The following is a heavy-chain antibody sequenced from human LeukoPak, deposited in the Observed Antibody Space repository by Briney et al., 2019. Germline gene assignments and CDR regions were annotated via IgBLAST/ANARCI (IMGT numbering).Heavy chain of an antibody. D-gene: IGHD5-24*01. Sequence: SETPSLTCTVSGGSISSYYWSWIRQPPGKGLEWIGYIYYSGSTNYNPSLKSRVTISVDTSKNQFSLKLSSVTAADTAVYYCARLPNGSSPGYYFDYWGQGTLVTVSS. J-gene: IGHJ4*02. CDR2: IYYSGST. CDR3: ARLPNGSSPGYYFDY. CDR1: GGSISSYY. V-gene: IGHV4-59*08.